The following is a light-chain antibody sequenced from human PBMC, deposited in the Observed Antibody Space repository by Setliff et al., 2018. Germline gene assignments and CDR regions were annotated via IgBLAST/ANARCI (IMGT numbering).Light chain of an antibody. Sequence: QSALAQPASVSGSPGQSITISCTGTSSDIGGYNYVSWCQQHPGKAPKLMIYDVSKRPSGVPDRFSGSKSGNTASLTISGLQAEDEADYYCCSYAGSYPGVFGGGTKGTV. CDR3: CSYAGSYPGV. CDR1: SSDIGGYNY. J-gene: IGLJ2*01. V-gene: IGLV2-11*01. CDR2: DVS.